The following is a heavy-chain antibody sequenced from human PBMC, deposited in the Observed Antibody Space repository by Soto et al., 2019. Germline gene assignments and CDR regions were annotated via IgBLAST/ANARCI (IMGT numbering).Heavy chain of an antibody. V-gene: IGHV4-30-4*01. CDR2: IDYSGRA. Sequence: QVQLQESGPGLVKPSQTLALTCTVSGGSISSYDQYWIRIRQPPGKGLEWCRYIDYSGRAFYEPSLKSRLTISLDTSMNQFSLELTSVTAAHTAVYYCALDRAHMYEISGRIDYWGRGILVTVAS. CDR3: ALDRAHMYEISGRIDY. D-gene: IGHD3-22*01. J-gene: IGHJ4*02. CDR1: GGSISSYDQY.